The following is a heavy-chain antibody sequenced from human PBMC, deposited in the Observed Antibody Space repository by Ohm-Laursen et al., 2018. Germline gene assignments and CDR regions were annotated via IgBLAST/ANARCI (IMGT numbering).Heavy chain of an antibody. CDR2: IKVDGSEK. Sequence: SLRLSCAASGFTFSSYAMSWVRQAPGKGLEWVARIKVDGSEKYYVDSVKGRFTISRDDAKNSLYLQMSSLRAEDTAVYYCARFGVNHGMDVWGQGTTVTVSS. J-gene: IGHJ6*02. V-gene: IGHV3-7*01. CDR3: ARFGVNHGMDV. D-gene: IGHD3-16*01. CDR1: GFTFSSYA.